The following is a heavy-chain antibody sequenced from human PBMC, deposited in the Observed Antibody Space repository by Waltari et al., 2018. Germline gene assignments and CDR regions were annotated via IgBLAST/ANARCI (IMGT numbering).Heavy chain of an antibody. CDR1: GLTFSSYA. CDR3: AKDRGSWYGMDV. CDR2: IYSGGSI. Sequence: EVQLLESGGGLVQPGGSLRLSCAASGLTFSSYAMSWVRQAPGKGMGWVSVIYSGGSIGDADSVKGRFTISRDNAKNSLYLQMNSLRAEDMALYYCAKDRGSWYGMDVWGQGTTVTVSS. J-gene: IGHJ6*02. V-gene: IGHV3-23*03. D-gene: IGHD3-10*01.